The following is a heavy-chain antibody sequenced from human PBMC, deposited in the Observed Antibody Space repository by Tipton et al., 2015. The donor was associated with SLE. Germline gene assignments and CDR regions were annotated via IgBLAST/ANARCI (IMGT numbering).Heavy chain of an antibody. CDR3: AREEYYYGSGGYYSYGMDV. CDR1: GGTFSSYA. J-gene: IGHJ6*02. Sequence: QLVQSGAEVKKPGSSVKVSCKASGGTFSSYAISWVRQAPGQGLEWMGGIIPIFGTANYAQKFQGRVTITADESTSTAYMELSSLRSEDTAVYYCAREEYYYGSGGYYSYGMDVWGQGTTVTVSS. D-gene: IGHD3-10*01. CDR2: IIPIFGTA. V-gene: IGHV1-69*01.